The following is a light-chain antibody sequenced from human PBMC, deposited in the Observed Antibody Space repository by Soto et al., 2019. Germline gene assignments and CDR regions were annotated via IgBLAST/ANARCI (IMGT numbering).Light chain of an antibody. CDR3: AAWDDSLNGHVV. CDR1: SSNIGSNS. CDR2: NNN. V-gene: IGLV1-44*01. Sequence: QSVLTQPPSASGTPGQRVTISCSGSSSNIGSNSVNWYQQLLGTAPKLLIYNNNHRPSGVPDRFSGSKSGTPASLAISGLQSEDEADYYCAAWDDSLNGHVVFGGGTKLTVL. J-gene: IGLJ2*01.